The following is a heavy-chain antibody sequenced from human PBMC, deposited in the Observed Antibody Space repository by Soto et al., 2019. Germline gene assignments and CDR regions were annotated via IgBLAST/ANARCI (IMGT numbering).Heavy chain of an antibody. CDR2: INQDGSEK. CDR1: GFSFSSNW. V-gene: IGHV3-7*01. Sequence: GGSLRLSCTASGFSFSSNWMSWVRQAPGKGPEWVANINQDGSEKYCADSVKGRFTISRGNAKNSLYLQMDSLRVEDTALYYCFNVAFGYWGRGTLVTVS. J-gene: IGHJ4*02. CDR3: FNVAFGY.